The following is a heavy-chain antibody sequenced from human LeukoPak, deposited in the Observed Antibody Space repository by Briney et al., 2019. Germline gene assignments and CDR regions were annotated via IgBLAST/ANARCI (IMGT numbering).Heavy chain of an antibody. V-gene: IGHV4-34*01. J-gene: IGHJ4*02. D-gene: IGHD3-10*01. CDR3: ARSPPSGY. CDR2: INHSGST. CDR1: GGSFSGYY. Sequence: SETLSLTCAVYGGSFSGYYWSWIRQPPGKGPEWIGEINHSGSTNYNPSLKSRVTISVDTSKNQFSLKLSSVTAADTAVYYCARSPPSGYWGQGTLVTVSS.